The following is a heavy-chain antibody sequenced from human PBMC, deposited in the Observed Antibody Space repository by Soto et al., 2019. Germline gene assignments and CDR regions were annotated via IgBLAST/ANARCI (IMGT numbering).Heavy chain of an antibody. J-gene: IGHJ5*02. Sequence: GGSLRLSCAASGFTFSSYWMHWVRQAPGKGLVWVSRINSDGSGTSYADSVKGRFTISRDNAKNTLYLQMNSLRAEDTAVYYCARDVYTDYNWFEPWGQGTRVTVSS. V-gene: IGHV3-74*01. CDR2: INSDGSGT. D-gene: IGHD5-18*01. CDR3: ARDVYTDYNWFEP. CDR1: GFTFSSYW.